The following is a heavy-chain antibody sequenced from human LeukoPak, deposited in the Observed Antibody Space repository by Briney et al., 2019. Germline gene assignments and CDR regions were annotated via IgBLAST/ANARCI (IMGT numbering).Heavy chain of an antibody. CDR2: MNPNSGHT. Sequence: ASVKVSCKASGYTFTNYDINWVRQAAGQGLEWMGWMNPNSGHTGYAQKFQGRVTLTSNTSISTAYMELSGLRSEDTAVYYCARPGRQWEPYFFAYWGQGTLVAVSS. J-gene: IGHJ4*02. CDR3: ARPGRQWEPYFFAY. D-gene: IGHD1-26*01. CDR1: GYTFTNYD. V-gene: IGHV1-8*01.